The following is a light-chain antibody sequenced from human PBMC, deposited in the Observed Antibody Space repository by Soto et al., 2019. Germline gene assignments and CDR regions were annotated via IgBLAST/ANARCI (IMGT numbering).Light chain of an antibody. CDR1: SSDVGGYND. CDR2: EVS. CDR3: SSYTSSSTYV. Sequence: QSALTQPASVSGSPGQTITISCTGTSSDVGGYNDVSWYQQHPGKAHKLMIYEVSNRPSGVSNRFSGSKSGNTASLTISGLKAEDEADYYCSSYTSSSTYVFGAGTKLTVL. V-gene: IGLV2-14*01. J-gene: IGLJ1*01.